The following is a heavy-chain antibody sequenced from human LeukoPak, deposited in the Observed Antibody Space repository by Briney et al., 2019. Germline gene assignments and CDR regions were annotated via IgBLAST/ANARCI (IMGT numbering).Heavy chain of an antibody. D-gene: IGHD4-17*01. CDR1: GFTFGSW. V-gene: IGHV3-7*01. CDR2: IKQDGSQR. J-gene: IGHJ4*02. Sequence: PGGSLRLSCAASGFTFGSWMSWVRQAPGKGREWVANIKQDGSQRYYVDSVKGRFTISRDNAKNTLYLQMISLRVEDTALYYCARDRTVTTFDSWGQGTLVTVSS. CDR3: ARDRTVTTFDS.